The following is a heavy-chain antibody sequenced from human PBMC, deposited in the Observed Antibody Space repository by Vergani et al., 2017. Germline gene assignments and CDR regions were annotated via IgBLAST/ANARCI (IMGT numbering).Heavy chain of an antibody. CDR1: GFTFDDYA. V-gene: IGHV3-23*04. CDR3: AKAARFSWYSRGDAFDI. D-gene: IGHD2-15*01. Sequence: EVQLVESGGGLVQPGRSLRLSCEASGFTFDDYAMHWVRQAPGQGLEWVSAISGSGGSTYYADSVKGRFTISRDNSKNTLYLQMNSLRAEDTAVYYCAKAARFSWYSRGDAFDIWGQGTMVTVSS. CDR2: ISGSGGST. J-gene: IGHJ3*02.